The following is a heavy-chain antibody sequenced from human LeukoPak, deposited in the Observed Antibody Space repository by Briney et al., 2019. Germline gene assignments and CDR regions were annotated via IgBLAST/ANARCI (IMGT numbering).Heavy chain of an antibody. Sequence: GGSLRLSCSASGFTFSSYAMHWVRQAPGKGLEYVSAISSNGGSTYYADSVKGRFTISRDNSKNTLYLQMNSLRAEDTAVYYCARSFDGQPDYWGQGTLVTVSS. V-gene: IGHV3-64*04. D-gene: IGHD2/OR15-2a*01. J-gene: IGHJ4*02. CDR3: ARSFDGQPDY. CDR1: GFTFSSYA. CDR2: ISSNGGST.